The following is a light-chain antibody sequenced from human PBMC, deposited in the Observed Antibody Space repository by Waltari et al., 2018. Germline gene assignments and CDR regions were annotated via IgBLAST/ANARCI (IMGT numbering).Light chain of an antibody. Sequence: DIQMTQSPSTLSASVGDRVTITCRASQSIGSWLAWYQQQPGKAPKLLMYEATSLASGVPSRVSASGSGTEFTLTISSLQPDDFATYYCQRYNSYPITFGPGTKVDI. V-gene: IGKV1-5*03. J-gene: IGKJ3*01. CDR2: EAT. CDR3: QRYNSYPIT. CDR1: QSIGSW.